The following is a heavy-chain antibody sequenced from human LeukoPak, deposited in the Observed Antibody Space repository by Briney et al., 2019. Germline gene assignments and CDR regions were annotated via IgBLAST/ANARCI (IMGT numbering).Heavy chain of an antibody. CDR3: AKDPSFGIAAAGRTYFDY. Sequence: GGSLRLSCAASGFTFSSYGMHWVRQAPGKGLEWVAVIWYDGSNKYYADSVKGRFTISRDNSKNTLYLQMNSLRAEDTAVYYCAKDPSFGIAAAGRTYFDYWGQGTLVTVSS. CDR2: IWYDGSNK. D-gene: IGHD6-13*01. CDR1: GFTFSSYG. J-gene: IGHJ4*02. V-gene: IGHV3-33*06.